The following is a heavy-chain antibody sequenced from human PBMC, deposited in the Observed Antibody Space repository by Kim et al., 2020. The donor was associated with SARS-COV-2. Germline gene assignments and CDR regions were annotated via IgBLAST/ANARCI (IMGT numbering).Heavy chain of an antibody. J-gene: IGHJ3*02. CDR3: ARHACSSTSCYTPGTRQIYAFDI. D-gene: IGHD2-2*02. V-gene: IGHV4-39*01. CDR1: GGSISSSSYY. CDR2: IYYSGST. Sequence: SETLSLTCTVSGGSISSSSYYWGWIRQPPGKGLEWIGSIYYSGSTYYNPSLKSRVTISVDTSKNQFSLKLSSVTAADTAVYYCARHACSSTSCYTPGTRQIYAFDIWGQGTMVTVSS.